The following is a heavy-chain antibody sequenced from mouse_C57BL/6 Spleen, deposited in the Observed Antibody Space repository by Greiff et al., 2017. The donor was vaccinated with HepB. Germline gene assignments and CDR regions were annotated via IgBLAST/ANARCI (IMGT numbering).Heavy chain of an antibody. CDR3: ARPLTTVVAPLFDY. Sequence: VQLQQPGAELVKPGASVKMSCKASGYTFTSYWITWVKQRPGQGLEWIGDIYPGSGSTNYNEKFKSKATLTVDTSSSTAYMQLSSLTSEDSAVYYCARPLTTVVAPLFDYWGQGTTLTVSS. D-gene: IGHD1-1*01. J-gene: IGHJ2*01. V-gene: IGHV1-55*01. CDR1: GYTFTSYW. CDR2: IYPGSGST.